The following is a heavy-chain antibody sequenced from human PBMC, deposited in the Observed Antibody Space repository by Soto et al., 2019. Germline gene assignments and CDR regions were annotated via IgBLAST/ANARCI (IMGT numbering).Heavy chain of an antibody. J-gene: IGHJ4*02. CDR3: AAAIAAAGEVGY. Sequence: QVQLQESGPGLVRPSGTLSLTCAVSGGSISTSTWWSWVRQPPGKGLEWIGEIYHSGSTNYNPSLKSRVTISVDKSKNQFSLKLTSVTAADTAVYYCAAAIAAAGEVGYWGQGTLVTVSS. CDR2: IYHSGST. CDR1: GGSISTSTW. V-gene: IGHV4-4*02. D-gene: IGHD6-13*01.